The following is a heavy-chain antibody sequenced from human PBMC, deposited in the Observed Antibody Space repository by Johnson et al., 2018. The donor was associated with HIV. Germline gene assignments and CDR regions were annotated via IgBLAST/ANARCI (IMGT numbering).Heavy chain of an antibody. CDR3: AREEGNYILTRGDAFDI. CDR1: GFTVSSNY. D-gene: IGHD3-9*01. V-gene: IGHV3-66*01. J-gene: IGHJ3*02. CDR2: IYSGGST. Sequence: VQLVESGGGLVQPGGSLRLSCAASGFTVSSNYMSWVRQAPGKGLEWVSVIYSGGSTYYADSVKGRFTISRDNAKNSLYLQMNSLSAEDTAVYYCAREEGNYILTRGDAFDIWGQGTMVTVSS.